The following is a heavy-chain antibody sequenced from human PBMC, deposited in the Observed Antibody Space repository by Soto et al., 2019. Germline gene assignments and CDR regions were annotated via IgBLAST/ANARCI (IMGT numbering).Heavy chain of an antibody. Sequence: EVQLVESGGDLVQPGGSLRLSCAVSGFTFSHYWMTWVRQAPGKGLEWVANIKEDGSQKNYVDSVKGRFTVSRDNAKNSLYLQITILRAEETAVYYCARSGIEVSYWGQGALVILSS. CDR1: GFTFSHYW. CDR2: IKEDGSQK. V-gene: IGHV3-7*01. D-gene: IGHD2-15*01. CDR3: ARSGIEVSY. J-gene: IGHJ4*02.